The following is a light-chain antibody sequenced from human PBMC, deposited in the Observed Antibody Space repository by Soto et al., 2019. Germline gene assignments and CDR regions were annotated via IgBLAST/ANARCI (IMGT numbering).Light chain of an antibody. CDR1: HRVLYSSKTKHY. J-gene: IGKJ2*01. CDR3: QQYESTPPT. CDR2: CAS. V-gene: IGKV4-1*01. Sequence: IVITQSTDSLAVSLGERATINGKSSHRVLYSSKTKHYISWYQKRPGQPPKLLIYCASTRESGGPDRFSVSGSWTDFSRTITSLQADDVAVYYGQQYESTPPTFGHGPKLEIK.